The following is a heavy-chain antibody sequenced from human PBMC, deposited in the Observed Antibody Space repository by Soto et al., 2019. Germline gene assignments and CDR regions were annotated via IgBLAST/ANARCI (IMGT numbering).Heavy chain of an antibody. V-gene: IGHV4-39*01. D-gene: IGHD1-26*01. CDR2: IYYSGST. CDR3: ARLLHGSYTYNWFDP. J-gene: IGHJ5*02. Sequence: PSETLSLTCTVSGGSIVSSSYCCVWIGQPPWKGLEWIGSIYYSGSTYYNPSLKSRVTISVDTSKNQFSLKLSSVTAADTAVYYCARLLHGSYTYNWFDPWGQGTLVTVSS. CDR1: GGSIVSSSYC.